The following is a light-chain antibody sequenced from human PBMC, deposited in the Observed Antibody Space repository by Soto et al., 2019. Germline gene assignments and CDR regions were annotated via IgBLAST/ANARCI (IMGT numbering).Light chain of an antibody. CDR2: EVS. Sequence: QSALTQPPSASGSPGQSVTISCTGTSNDVGGYNYVSWYLQHPGKAPKLMIHEVSKRPSGVPDRFSGSKSGNTASLTVSGLLTEDEADYYCSSYGGANTVVFGGGTKLTVL. CDR3: SSYGGANTVV. CDR1: SNDVGGYNY. V-gene: IGLV2-8*01. J-gene: IGLJ2*01.